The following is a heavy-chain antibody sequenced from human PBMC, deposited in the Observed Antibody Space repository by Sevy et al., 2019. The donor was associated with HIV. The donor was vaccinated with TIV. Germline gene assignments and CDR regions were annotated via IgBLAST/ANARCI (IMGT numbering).Heavy chain of an antibody. CDR2: INPNNGGT. D-gene: IGHD3-16*01. J-gene: IGHJ4*02. CDR3: AREAQGGDAGY. CDR1: GYTFTGYY. Sequence: ASVTVSCKASGYTFTGYYIHWLRQAPGQGLEWVGWINPNNGGTKYAQKFQGRVTMTRDTSINTAYMELSRLKSDDTAVYYCAREAQGGDAGYWGQGTLVTVSS. V-gene: IGHV1-2*02.